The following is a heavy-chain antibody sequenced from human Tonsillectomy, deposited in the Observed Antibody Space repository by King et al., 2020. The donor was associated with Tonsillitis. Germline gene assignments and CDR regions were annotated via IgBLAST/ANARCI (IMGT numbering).Heavy chain of an antibody. CDR3: ARINNRVLRYFDWDFDY. J-gene: IGHJ4*02. V-gene: IGHV2-26*01. Sequence: TLKESGPVLVKPTETLTLTCTVSGFSLSNARMGVSWLRQPPGKALEWLAHIFSNDEKSYSTSLKSRPTISKDTSKSQVVLTMTNMDPVDTATYYCARINNRVLRYFDWDFDYWGQGTLVTVSS. CDR1: GFSLSNARMG. D-gene: IGHD3-9*01. CDR2: IFSNDEK.